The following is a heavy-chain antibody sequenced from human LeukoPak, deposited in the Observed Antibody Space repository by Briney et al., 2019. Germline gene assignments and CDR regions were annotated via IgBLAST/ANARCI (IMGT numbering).Heavy chain of an antibody. V-gene: IGHV3-48*01. D-gene: IGHD4-11*01. CDR2: ISSSSSTI. Sequence: GASLRLSCAASGFTFSSYSMNWVRQAPGKGLEWVSYISSSSSTIYYADSVKGRFTISRDNAKNSLYLQMNSLRAEDTAVYYCAIGTVTSLFDYWGQGTLVTVSS. CDR3: AIGTVTSLFDY. CDR1: GFTFSSYS. J-gene: IGHJ4*02.